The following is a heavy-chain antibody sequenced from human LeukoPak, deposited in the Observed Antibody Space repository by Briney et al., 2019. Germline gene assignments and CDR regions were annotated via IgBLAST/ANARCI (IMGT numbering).Heavy chain of an antibody. CDR2: ISSDRNVI. V-gene: IGHV3-48*03. Sequence: GGSLRLSCAASGFTFDIYEMNWVRQAPGKGLEWISYISSDRNVIYYADSVKGRFTISRDNAKYSLYLQMNSLRAEDTAVYYCAGSKYPEPQDLNFWGQGTLVAVSS. CDR3: AGSKYPEPQDLNF. CDR1: GFTFDIYE. D-gene: IGHD4-11*01. J-gene: IGHJ4*02.